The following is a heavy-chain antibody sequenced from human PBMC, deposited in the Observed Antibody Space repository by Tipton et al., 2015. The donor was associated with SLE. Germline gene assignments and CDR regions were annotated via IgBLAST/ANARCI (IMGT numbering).Heavy chain of an antibody. Sequence: GSLRLSCAASGFTFTSFAMTWVRLRPGKGLEWVSSLTGSGASTFYADSVKGRFTISRDNSKNTLYLQMTRLRPEDTAVYHCAKGPRTTMVQGVVDYWGQGTLVTVSS. CDR2: LTGSGAST. V-gene: IGHV3-23*01. D-gene: IGHD3-10*01. J-gene: IGHJ4*02. CDR1: GFTFTSFA. CDR3: AKGPRTTMVQGVVDY.